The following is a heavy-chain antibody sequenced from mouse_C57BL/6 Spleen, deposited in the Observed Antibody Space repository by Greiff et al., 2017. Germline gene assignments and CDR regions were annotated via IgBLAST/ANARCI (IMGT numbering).Heavy chain of an antibody. CDR2: IYPGDGDT. CDR1: GYAFSSSW. D-gene: IGHD2-4*01. V-gene: IGHV1-82*01. J-gene: IGHJ2*01. CDR3: ARIDYGWGYFDY. Sequence: VQLQQSGPELVKPGASVKISCKASGYAFSSSWMNWVKQRPGKGLEWIGRIYPGDGDTTYNGKFKGKATLTADKSSSTAYMQLSSLTSEDSAVYFCARIDYGWGYFDYWGQGTTLTVSS.